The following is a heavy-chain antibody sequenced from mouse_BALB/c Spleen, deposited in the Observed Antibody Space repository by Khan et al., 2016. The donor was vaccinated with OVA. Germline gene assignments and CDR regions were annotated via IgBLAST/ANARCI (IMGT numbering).Heavy chain of an antibody. CDR2: ISYSGST. Sequence: EVQLQESGPGLVKPSQSLSLTCTVAGFSITSDYAWNWIRQFPGNKLEWMGYISYSGSTGYNPSLKSRISITRDTSKNQFFLQLNSVTTEDTATXYCASELGRYYTMDYRGQGTSVTVSS. CDR3: ASELGRYYTMDY. D-gene: IGHD4-1*01. V-gene: IGHV3-2*02. CDR1: GFSITSDYA. J-gene: IGHJ4*01.